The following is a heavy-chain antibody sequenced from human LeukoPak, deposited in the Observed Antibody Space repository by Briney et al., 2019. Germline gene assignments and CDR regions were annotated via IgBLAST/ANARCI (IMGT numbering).Heavy chain of an antibody. CDR3: AREPVD. CDR2: IYHSGST. Sequence: SETLSLTCTVSGYSISSGYYWGWIRQPPGKGLEWIGSIYHSGSTYYNPSLKSRVTISVDTSKNQFSLKLSSVTAADTAVYYCAREPVDWGQGTLVTVSS. J-gene: IGHJ4*02. V-gene: IGHV4-38-2*02. CDR1: GYSISSGYY.